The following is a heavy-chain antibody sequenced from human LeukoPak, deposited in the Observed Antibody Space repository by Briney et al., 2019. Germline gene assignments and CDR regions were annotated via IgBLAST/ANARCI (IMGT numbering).Heavy chain of an antibody. Sequence: GGSLRLSCAASGFTFSNAWMSWVRQAPGKGLERVGRITDGGTTDYAAPVKGRFTISRDDSENTLYLQMHSLKTEDTAVYYCATDRRPAALFDYWGQGTLVTVSS. CDR3: ATDRRPAALFDY. V-gene: IGHV3-15*01. J-gene: IGHJ4*02. CDR1: GFTFSNAW. D-gene: IGHD2-2*01. CDR2: ITDGGTT.